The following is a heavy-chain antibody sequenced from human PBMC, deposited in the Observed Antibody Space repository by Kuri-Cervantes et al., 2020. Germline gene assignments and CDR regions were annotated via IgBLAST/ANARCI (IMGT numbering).Heavy chain of an antibody. J-gene: IGHJ6*02. CDR2: MSYDGSNK. CDR1: GFTFSSYG. V-gene: IGHV3-30*03. D-gene: IGHD5-12*01. Sequence: GESLKISCAASGFTFSSYGMHWVRQAPGKGLEWVAVMSYDGSNKYYADSVKGRFTISRDNSKNTLDLEMDSLRAEDTAVYYCARDRAEKVDPDYYYAMDVWGQGTTVTVSS. CDR3: ARDRAEKVDPDYYYAMDV.